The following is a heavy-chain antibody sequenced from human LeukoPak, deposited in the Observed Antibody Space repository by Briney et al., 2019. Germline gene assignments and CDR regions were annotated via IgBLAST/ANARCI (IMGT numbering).Heavy chain of an antibody. CDR3: ANVRSSASYHDAFDY. J-gene: IGHJ4*02. D-gene: IGHD3-22*01. Sequence: ASVKVSCKASGYTFTGYYMQWVRQAPGQGLEWMGWINPNSGGTNYAQKFQGRITTTRDTSISTAYMELNRLTSDDTAVYYCANVRSSASYHDAFDYWGQGTQVTVSS. CDR2: INPNSGGT. V-gene: IGHV1-2*02. CDR1: GYTFTGYY.